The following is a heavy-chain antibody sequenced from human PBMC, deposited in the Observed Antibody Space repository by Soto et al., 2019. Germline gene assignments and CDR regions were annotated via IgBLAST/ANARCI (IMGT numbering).Heavy chain of an antibody. CDR1: GGSISSGGYY. V-gene: IGHV4-31*03. Sequence: KASETLSLTCTVSGGSISSGGYYWSWIRQHPGKGLEWIGYIYYSGSTYYNPSLKSRVTISVDTSKNQFSLKLSSVTAADTAVYYCARGVTIFGVVIEVPAWMVANWFDPGAREPWSPSPQ. CDR3: ARGVTIFGVVIEVPAWMVANWFDP. J-gene: IGHJ5*02. CDR2: IYYSGST. D-gene: IGHD3-3*01.